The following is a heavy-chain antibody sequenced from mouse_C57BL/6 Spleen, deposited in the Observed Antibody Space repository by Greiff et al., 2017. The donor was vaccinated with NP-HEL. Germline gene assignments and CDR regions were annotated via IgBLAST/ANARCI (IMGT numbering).Heavy chain of an antibody. J-gene: IGHJ4*01. Sequence: QVQLQQPGAELVKPGASVKLSCKASGYTFTSYWMPWVKQRPGQGLEWIGEIDPSDSYTNYNQKFKGKATLTVDTSSSTAYMQLSSLTSEDSAVYYCARLGTTDAMDYWGQGTSVTVSS. CDR3: ARLGTTDAMDY. V-gene: IGHV1-50*01. CDR1: GYTFTSYW. CDR2: IDPSDSYT. D-gene: IGHD1-1*01.